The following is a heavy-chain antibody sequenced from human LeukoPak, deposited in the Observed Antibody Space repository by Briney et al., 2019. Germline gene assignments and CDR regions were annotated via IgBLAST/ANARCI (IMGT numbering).Heavy chain of an antibody. D-gene: IGHD3-10*02. CDR2: ISSSSSYI. Sequence: GGSLRLSCAASGFTFSSYSMNWVRQAPGKGLEWVSSISSSSSYIFYADSVEGRFTISRDNAKNSLYLQMNRLRAEDTAVYYCAELGITMIGGVWGKGTTVTISS. CDR3: AELGITMIGGV. J-gene: IGHJ6*04. CDR1: GFTFSSYS. V-gene: IGHV3-21*01.